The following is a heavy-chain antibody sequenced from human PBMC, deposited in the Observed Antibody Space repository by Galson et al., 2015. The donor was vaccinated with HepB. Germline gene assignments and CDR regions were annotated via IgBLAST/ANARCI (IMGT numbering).Heavy chain of an antibody. J-gene: IGHJ4*02. CDR2: VKTMAAGATT. Sequence: LRLSCAASGFTFKDAHMNWVRQGPGKGMEWVARVKTMAAGATTDFAAPVKGRFTISRDDSKNTVYLQMGSLKTEDTAVYYCTTGRTLNYWGQGTLVTVSS. V-gene: IGHV3-15*05. CDR1: GFTFKDAH. CDR3: TTGRTLNY. D-gene: IGHD2/OR15-2a*01.